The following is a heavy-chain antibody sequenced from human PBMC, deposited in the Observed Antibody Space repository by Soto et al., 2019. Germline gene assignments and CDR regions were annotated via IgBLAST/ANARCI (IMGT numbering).Heavy chain of an antibody. CDR3: NRSGRTLSQRGPDY. D-gene: IGHD3-16*01. V-gene: IGHV3-23*01. Sequence: EVQLLESGGDLVQPGRSLRLSCTASGFTFNNYAMSWVRQAPGKGLEWVSVIRASGDFTYYADSLKGRSTISRDNSKNTVYLQMNSLRAEDTAVYYCNRSGRTLSQRGPDYWGQGTLVTVSS. CDR2: IRASGDFT. J-gene: IGHJ4*02. CDR1: GFTFNNYA.